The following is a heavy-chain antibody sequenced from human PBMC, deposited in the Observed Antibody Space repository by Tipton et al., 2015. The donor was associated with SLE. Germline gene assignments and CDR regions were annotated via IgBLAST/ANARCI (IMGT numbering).Heavy chain of an antibody. V-gene: IGHV4-34*01. Sequence: LRLSCTVYGGSFSGYYWSWIRQPPGKGLEWIGEINHSGMTNYNPSLKSRVTMSVDTSKNQFSLKLSSVTAADTAMYYCVRSYQGMDWGQGTLVTVSS. J-gene: IGHJ4*02. D-gene: IGHD2-2*01. CDR2: INHSGMT. CDR1: GGSFSGYY. CDR3: VRSYQGMD.